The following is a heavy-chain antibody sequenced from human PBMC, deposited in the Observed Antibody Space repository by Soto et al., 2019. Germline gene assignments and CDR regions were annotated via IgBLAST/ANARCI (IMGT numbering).Heavy chain of an antibody. D-gene: IGHD3-9*01. J-gene: IGHJ5*02. CDR1: GGSISSYY. Sequence: SETLSLTCTVSGGSISSYYWSWIRQPPGKGLEWIGYIYYSGSTNYNPSLKSRVTISVDTSKSQFSLKLSSVTAADTAVYYCASLRSLRYFDWPGYNWFDPWGQGTLVTVSS. CDR3: ASLRSLRYFDWPGYNWFDP. CDR2: IYYSGST. V-gene: IGHV4-59*01.